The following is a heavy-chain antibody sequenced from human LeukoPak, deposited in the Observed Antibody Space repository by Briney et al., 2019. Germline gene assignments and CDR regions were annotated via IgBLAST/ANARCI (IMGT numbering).Heavy chain of an antibody. J-gene: IGHJ4*02. Sequence: GGSLRLSCAVSGFTFSTYAMSWVRQAPGKVLEWVSAISGSGGTTNYADSVKGLFTISRDNSKNTLYLQMDSLRAEDTAAYYFASWLAQRPFDYWGQGTLVTVSS. CDR2: ISGSGGTT. V-gene: IGHV3-23*01. CDR3: ASWLAQRPFDY. D-gene: IGHD6-19*01. CDR1: GFTFSTYA.